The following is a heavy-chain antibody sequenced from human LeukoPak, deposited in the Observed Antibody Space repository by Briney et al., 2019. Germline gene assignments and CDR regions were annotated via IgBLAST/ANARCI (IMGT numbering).Heavy chain of an antibody. V-gene: IGHV4-59*01. J-gene: IGHJ6*02. CDR1: GGSISSYY. CDR2: IYYSGST. D-gene: IGHD3-9*01. CDR3: ARGVGILTGYHYYYYGMDV. Sequence: SETLSLTCTVSGGSISSYYWSWIRQPPGKGLEWIGYIYYSGSTNYNPSLKSRVTISVDTSKNQFSLKLSSVTAADTAVYYCARGVGILTGYHYYYYGMDVWGQGTTVTVSS.